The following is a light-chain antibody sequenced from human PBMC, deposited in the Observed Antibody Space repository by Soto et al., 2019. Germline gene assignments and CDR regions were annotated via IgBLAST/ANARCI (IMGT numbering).Light chain of an antibody. Sequence: DIVMTQSPLSLPVTPGEPASISCRSSQSLLHSNGYNYLDWYLQKPVQSPQLLIYLGSNRASGVPDRFSGSGSGTDFTLKISRVEAEDVGVYYCMQALQTPSGLTFGGGTKVEIK. J-gene: IGKJ4*01. V-gene: IGKV2-28*01. CDR1: QSLLHSNGYNY. CDR2: LGS. CDR3: MQALQTPSGLT.